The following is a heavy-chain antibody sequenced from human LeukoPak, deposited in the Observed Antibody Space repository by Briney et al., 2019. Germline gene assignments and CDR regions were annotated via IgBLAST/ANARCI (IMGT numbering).Heavy chain of an antibody. Sequence: ASVKVSCKASGGTFSSYAISWVRQAPGQGLEWMGWISAYNGNTNYAQKLQGRVTMTTDTSTSTAYMELRSLRSDDTAVYYCARAGLLWFGELVGYWGQGTLVTVSS. J-gene: IGHJ4*02. CDR2: ISAYNGNT. CDR1: GGTFSSYA. V-gene: IGHV1-18*01. D-gene: IGHD3-10*01. CDR3: ARAGLLWFGELVGY.